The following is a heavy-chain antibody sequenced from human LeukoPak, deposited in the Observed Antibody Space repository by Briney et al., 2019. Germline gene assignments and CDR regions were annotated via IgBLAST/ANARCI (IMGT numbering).Heavy chain of an antibody. J-gene: IGHJ4*02. Sequence: GGSLRLSCAASGFTVSSNYMSWIRQAPGKGLEWVSYISSSGSTIYYADSVKGRFTISRDNAKNSLYLQMNSLRAEDTAVYYCARDWGYYDSSGYIAYWGQGTLVTVSS. CDR2: ISSSGSTI. CDR3: ARDWGYYDSSGYIAY. V-gene: IGHV3-11*01. D-gene: IGHD3-22*01. CDR1: GFTVSSNY.